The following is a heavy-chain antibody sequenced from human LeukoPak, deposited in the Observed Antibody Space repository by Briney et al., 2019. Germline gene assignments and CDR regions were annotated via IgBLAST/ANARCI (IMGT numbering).Heavy chain of an antibody. Sequence: GGSLRLSCSASGLTFSSYAMHWVRQAPGKGLEYVSAISSNGGSTYYADSVKGRFTISRDDSKNTLYLHMSSLRPEDTAIYYCYCRDPLPTCGQGTLGTISS. CDR1: GLTFSSYA. D-gene: IGHD2-8*02. V-gene: IGHV3-64D*06. J-gene: IGHJ5*02. CDR2: ISSNGGST. CDR3: YCRDPLPT.